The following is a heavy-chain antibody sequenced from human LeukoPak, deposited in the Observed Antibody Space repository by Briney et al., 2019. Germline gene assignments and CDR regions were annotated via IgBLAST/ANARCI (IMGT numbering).Heavy chain of an antibody. J-gene: IGHJ4*02. D-gene: IGHD6-13*01. CDR1: GGSISSYY. CDR2: IYYSGST. Sequence: PSETLSLTCTVSGGSISSYYRSWIRQPPGKGLEWIGYIYYSGSTNYNPSLKSRVTISVDTSKNQFSLKLSSVTAADTAVYYCARQGAAAGTNFGYWGQGTLVTVSS. V-gene: IGHV4-59*01. CDR3: ARQGAAAGTNFGY.